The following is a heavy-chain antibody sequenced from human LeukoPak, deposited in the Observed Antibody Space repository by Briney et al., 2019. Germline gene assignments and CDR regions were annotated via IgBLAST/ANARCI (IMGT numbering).Heavy chain of an antibody. Sequence: GGSLRLSCAASGFTFSNYRMNWVRQAPGKGLEWVSSISSSSIYIYYADSLKGRFTISRDNAKNSLYLQMNSLRAEDTAVYYCARERGYSYGYEVYWGQGTLVTVSS. D-gene: IGHD5-18*01. CDR1: GFTFSNYR. J-gene: IGHJ4*02. V-gene: IGHV3-21*04. CDR2: ISSSSIYI. CDR3: ARERGYSYGYEVY.